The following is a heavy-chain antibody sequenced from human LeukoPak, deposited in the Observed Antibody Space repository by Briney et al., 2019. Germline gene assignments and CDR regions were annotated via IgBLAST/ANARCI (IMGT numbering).Heavy chain of an antibody. D-gene: IGHD3-3*01. V-gene: IGHV4-59*08. CDR1: GGSISSYY. Sequence: SETLSLTCTVSGGSISSYYWSWIRQPPGKGLEWIGYIYYSGSTYYNPSLKSRVTISVDTSKNQFSLKLSSVTAADTAVYYCARAPYDFWSGFYRNYYFDYWGQGTLVTVSS. CDR2: IYYSGST. CDR3: ARAPYDFWSGFYRNYYFDY. J-gene: IGHJ4*02.